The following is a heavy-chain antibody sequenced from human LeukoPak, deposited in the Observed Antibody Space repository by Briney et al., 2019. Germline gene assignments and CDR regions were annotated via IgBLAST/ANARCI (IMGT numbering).Heavy chain of an antibody. CDR3: ARGLWQQRTKFDP. D-gene: IGHD6-13*01. V-gene: IGHV4-59*12. Sequence: SETLSLTCTVSGGSISSYYWSWIRQPPGKGLEWIGYIYYSESTNYNPSLKSRVTISVDTSKNQFSLKLSSVTAADTAVYYCARGLWQQRTKFDPWGQGTLVTVSS. CDR2: IYYSEST. CDR1: GGSISSYY. J-gene: IGHJ5*02.